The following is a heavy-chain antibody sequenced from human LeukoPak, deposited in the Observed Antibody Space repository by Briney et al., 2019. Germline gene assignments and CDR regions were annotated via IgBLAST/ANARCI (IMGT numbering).Heavy chain of an antibody. V-gene: IGHV4-30-2*01. CDR1: GGSISSGGYY. CDR3: ARHRVLPSGYYYYYYGMDV. CDR2: IYHSGST. Sequence: PSETLSLTCTVSGGSISSGGYYWSWIRQPPGKGLEWIGYIYHSGSTYYNPSLKSRVTISVDRSKNQFSLKLSSVTAADTAVYYCARHRVLPSGYYYYYYGMDVWGQGTTVTVSS. J-gene: IGHJ6*02. D-gene: IGHD2-15*01.